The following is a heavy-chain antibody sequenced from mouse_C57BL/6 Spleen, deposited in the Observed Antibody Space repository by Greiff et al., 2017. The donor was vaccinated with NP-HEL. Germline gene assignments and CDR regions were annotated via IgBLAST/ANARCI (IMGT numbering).Heavy chain of an antibody. CDR3: ARDTTVVATDWLAY. CDR1: GYTFTSYW. D-gene: IGHD1-1*01. V-gene: IGHV1-64*01. J-gene: IGHJ3*01. Sequence: QVQLQQPGAELVKPGASVKLSCKASGYTFTSYWMHWVKQRPGQGLEWIGMIHPNSGSTNYNEKFKSKATLTVDKSSSTAYMQLSSLTSEDSAVYYCARDTTVVATDWLAYWGQGTLVTVSA. CDR2: IHPNSGST.